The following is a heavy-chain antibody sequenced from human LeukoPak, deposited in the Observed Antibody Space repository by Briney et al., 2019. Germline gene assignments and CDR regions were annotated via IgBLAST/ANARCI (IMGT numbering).Heavy chain of an antibody. CDR1: GFTFGDYA. D-gene: IGHD3-9*01. Sequence: GGSLRLSCTASGFTFGDYAMSWFRQAPGKGLEWVGFIRSKAYGGTTEYAASVKGRFTISRDDSKSIAYLQMNSLKTEDTAVYYCTRARVSDTNDTLTPGYWGQGTLVTVSS. J-gene: IGHJ4*02. CDR2: IRSKAYGGTT. V-gene: IGHV3-49*03. CDR3: TRARVSDTNDTLTPGY.